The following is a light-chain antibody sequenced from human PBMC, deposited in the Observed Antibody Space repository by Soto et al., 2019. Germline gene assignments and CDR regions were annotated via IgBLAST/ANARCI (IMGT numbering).Light chain of an antibody. CDR3: QQRSNWPLT. V-gene: IGKV3-11*01. CDR1: QSVSSY. J-gene: IGKJ4*01. Sequence: EIVLTQSPATLFLSPGERATLSCRASQSVSSYLAWYQQKPGQAPRLLIYDASNRATGIPARFSGSGSGTDLTLTISSLEPEDFAVYYCQQRSNWPLTFGGGTKVEIK. CDR2: DAS.